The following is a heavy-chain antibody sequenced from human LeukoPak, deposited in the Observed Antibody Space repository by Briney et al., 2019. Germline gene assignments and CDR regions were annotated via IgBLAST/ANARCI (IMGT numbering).Heavy chain of an antibody. D-gene: IGHD6-13*01. CDR3: ASEYSSSWYVAY. J-gene: IGHJ4*02. CDR1: GGSISSSSYY. V-gene: IGHV4-39*01. Sequence: KPSETLSLTCTVSGGSISSSSYYWGWIRQPPGKGLEWIGSIYYSGSTYYNPSLKSRVTISVDTSKHQFSLKLSSVTAADTAVYYCASEYSSSWYVAYWGQGTLVTVSS. CDR2: IYYSGST.